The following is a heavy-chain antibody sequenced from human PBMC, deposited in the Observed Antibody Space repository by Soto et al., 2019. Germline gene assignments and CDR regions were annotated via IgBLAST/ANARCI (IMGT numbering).Heavy chain of an antibody. V-gene: IGHV1-18*01. D-gene: IGHD5-12*01. CDR3: AREGVAPYYYYGMDV. Sequence: ASVKVSCKASGYTFTNYGSSWVRQAPGQGLEWMGWINTYNGDTNYAQTFQGRVTMTTDTSTSTVHMEVRSLRSDDTAVYYCAREGVAPYYYYGMDVWGQGTPVTVSS. J-gene: IGHJ6*02. CDR1: GYTFTNYG. CDR2: INTYNGDT.